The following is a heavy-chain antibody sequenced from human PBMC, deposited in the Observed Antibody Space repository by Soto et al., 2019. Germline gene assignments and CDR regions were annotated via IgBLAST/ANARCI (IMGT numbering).Heavy chain of an antibody. CDR1: GFTFSTYE. J-gene: IGHJ6*02. D-gene: IGHD4-17*01. CDR2: INTGGSTT. V-gene: IGHV3-48*03. Sequence: GGSLRLSCAASGFTFSTYEMNWVRQAPGKGLEWVSYINTGGSTTYYADSVKGRFTISRDNAKNSLYLQMNSLRAEDTAVYYCARDGYGDPYYYYAMDVWGQGTTVTVSS. CDR3: ARDGYGDPYYYYAMDV.